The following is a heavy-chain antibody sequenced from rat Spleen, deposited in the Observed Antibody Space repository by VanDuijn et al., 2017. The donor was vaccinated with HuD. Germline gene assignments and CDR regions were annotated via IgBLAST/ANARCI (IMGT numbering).Heavy chain of an antibody. CDR1: GFTFKNYW. CDR2: ISYDCGST. J-gene: IGHJ3*01. V-gene: IGHV5-20*01. D-gene: IGHD1-11*01. Sequence: EVQLVESGGGLVQPGRSLKLSCVASGFTFKNYWMTWIRQAPKRGLEWVAYISYDCGSTYFRDSVKGRFTISRDNAKNTLYRQMDSLRSEDTATYYCTTPIYGGYGEGWFAYWGQGTLVTVSS. CDR3: TTPIYGGYGEGWFAY.